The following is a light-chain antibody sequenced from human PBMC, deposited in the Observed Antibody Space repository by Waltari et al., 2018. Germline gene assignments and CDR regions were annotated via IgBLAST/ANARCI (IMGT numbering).Light chain of an antibody. V-gene: IGLV2-14*01. CDR3: SSYTSSSTPYV. Sequence: QSALTQPASVSGSPGQSITISCTGTSSDVGGYNYVSWYQQHPGKAPKIMIYEVSNRPSGVSNRVTGSKSGNTASLTISGLQAEDEADYYCSSYTSSSTPYVFGTGTKVTVL. CDR2: EVS. J-gene: IGLJ1*01. CDR1: SSDVGGYNY.